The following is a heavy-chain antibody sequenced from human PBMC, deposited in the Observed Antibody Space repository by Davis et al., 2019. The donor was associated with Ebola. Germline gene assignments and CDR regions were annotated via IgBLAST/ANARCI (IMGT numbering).Heavy chain of an antibody. CDR2: ISSSSSYI. V-gene: IGHV3-21*01. Sequence: PGGSLRLSCAASGFTFSSYSMNWVRQAPGKGLEWVSSISSSSSYIYYADSVKGRFTISRDNAKNSLYLQMNSLRAEDTAVYYCARDTRYYDSSGYYSYYYYYYMDVWGKGTTVTVSS. J-gene: IGHJ6*03. CDR1: GFTFSSYS. D-gene: IGHD3-22*01. CDR3: ARDTRYYDSSGYYSYYYYYYMDV.